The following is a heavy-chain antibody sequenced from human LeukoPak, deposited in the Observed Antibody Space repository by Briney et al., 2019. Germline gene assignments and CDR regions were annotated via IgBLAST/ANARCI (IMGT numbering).Heavy chain of an antibody. CDR2: INHSGST. V-gene: IGHV4-34*01. CDR1: GGSFSGYY. D-gene: IGHD6-6*01. Sequence: SETLSLTCAVYGGSFSGYYWSWIRQPPGKGLEWIGEINHSGSTNYNPSLKSRVTISVDTSKNQFSLKLSSVTAADTAVYYCARLKQLVRAADYWGQGTLVTVSS. J-gene: IGHJ4*02. CDR3: ARLKQLVRAADY.